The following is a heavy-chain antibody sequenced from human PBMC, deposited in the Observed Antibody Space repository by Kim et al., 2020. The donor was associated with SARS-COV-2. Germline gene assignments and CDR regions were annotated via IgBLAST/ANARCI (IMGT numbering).Heavy chain of an antibody. V-gene: IGHV3-23*01. CDR3: AKDLMSARRYYDFWSGPRPGGMDV. CDR2: ISGSGGST. CDR1: GFTFSSYA. D-gene: IGHD3-3*01. J-gene: IGHJ6*02. Sequence: GGSLRLSCAASGFTFSSYAMSWVRQAPGKGLEWVSAISGSGGSTYYADSVKGRFTISRDNSKNTLYLQMNSLRAEDTAVYYCAKDLMSARRYYDFWSGPRPGGMDVWGQGTTVTVSS.